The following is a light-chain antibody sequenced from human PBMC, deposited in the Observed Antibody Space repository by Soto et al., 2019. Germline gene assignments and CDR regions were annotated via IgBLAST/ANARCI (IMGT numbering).Light chain of an antibody. Sequence: DIQVTQSPSSLSASVGDRVTITCRASQSISNYLNWYQHKPWKAPKLLIYDASSLYSGVPSRFSGSGSGTDFTLTISSLQPEDFATYYCQQSYSTPRTFGPGTKVDIK. CDR1: QSISNY. CDR3: QQSYSTPRT. V-gene: IGKV1-39*01. CDR2: DAS. J-gene: IGKJ1*01.